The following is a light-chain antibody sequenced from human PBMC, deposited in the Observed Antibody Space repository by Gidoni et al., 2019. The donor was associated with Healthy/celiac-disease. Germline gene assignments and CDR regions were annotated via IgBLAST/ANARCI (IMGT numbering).Light chain of an antibody. CDR3: QQSYSTTPST. V-gene: IGKV1-39*01. J-gene: IGKJ3*01. Sequence: DIQMTQSPSSLSASVGDRVTITCRASQSISSYLNWYQQKPGKAPKLLIYAASSLQSGVPSRFSGSGSGTDLTLTISSLQPEDVETYYCQQSYSTTPSTFGHXTKVDIK. CDR2: AAS. CDR1: QSISSY.